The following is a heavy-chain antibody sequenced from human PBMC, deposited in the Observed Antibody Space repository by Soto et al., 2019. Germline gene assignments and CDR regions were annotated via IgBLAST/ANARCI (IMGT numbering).Heavy chain of an antibody. CDR3: ARQNTWNYVRWFEP. J-gene: IGHJ5*02. D-gene: IGHD1-7*01. Sequence: PSETLSLTCTVSGVSLRSTGYYGGWLRQPPGKGLEWIGSIYYSGSTYYNPSLKSRVSMSVDSSKNQFSLRLSSVTAADTAIYYCARQNTWNYVRWFEPWGQGILVTVSS. CDR1: GVSLRSTGYY. CDR2: IYYSGST. V-gene: IGHV4-39*01.